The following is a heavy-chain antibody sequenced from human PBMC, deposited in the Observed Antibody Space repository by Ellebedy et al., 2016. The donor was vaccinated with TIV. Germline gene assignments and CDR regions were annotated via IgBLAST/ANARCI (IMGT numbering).Heavy chain of an antibody. J-gene: IGHJ6*02. V-gene: IGHV4-31*03. CDR3: AKEQRSSDSGNYGLDV. Sequence: SETLSLTXTVSGASMSRGSPFWTWIRQHPGKGPEWIGYIHHSGSTAYNPSLKSRVTISVDTSKNQFSLNVRSVTAADTAVYYCAKEQRSSDSGNYGLDVWGQGTTVIVSS. CDR1: GASMSRGSPF. CDR2: IHHSGST. D-gene: IGHD3-10*01.